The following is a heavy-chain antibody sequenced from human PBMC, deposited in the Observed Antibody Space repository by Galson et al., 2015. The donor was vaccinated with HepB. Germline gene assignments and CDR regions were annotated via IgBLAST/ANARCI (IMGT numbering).Heavy chain of an antibody. J-gene: IGHJ3*02. CDR2: IWYDGSNK. V-gene: IGHV3-33*01. CDR3: ARDMYYYDSSGYYYLYDAFDI. CDR1: GFTFSSYG. Sequence: SLRLSCAASGFTFSSYGMHWVRQAPGKGLEWVAVIWYDGSNKYYADSVKGRFTISRDNSKNTLYLQMNSLRAEDTAVYYCARDMYYYDSSGYYYLYDAFDIWGQGTMVTVSS. D-gene: IGHD3-22*01.